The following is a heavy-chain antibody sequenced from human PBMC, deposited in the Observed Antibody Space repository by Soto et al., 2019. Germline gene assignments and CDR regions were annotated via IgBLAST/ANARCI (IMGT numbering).Heavy chain of an antibody. CDR3: ARSQGSSTSLEIYYYYYYGMDV. CDR1: GGTFSSYA. J-gene: IGHJ6*02. CDR2: IIPISGTA. V-gene: IGHV1-69*01. Sequence: QVQLVQSGAEVKKPGSSVKVSCKASGGTFSSYAISWVRQAPGQGLEWMGGIIPISGTANYAQKFQGRVTITADESTSTAYVELSSLRSEDTAVYHCARSQGSSTSLEIYYYYYYGMDVWGQGTTVPVSS. D-gene: IGHD2-2*01.